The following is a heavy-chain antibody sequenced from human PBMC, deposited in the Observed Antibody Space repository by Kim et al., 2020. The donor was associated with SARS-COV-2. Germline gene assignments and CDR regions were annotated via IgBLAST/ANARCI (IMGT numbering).Heavy chain of an antibody. CDR3: AKDLGVRGVITYNWFDP. Sequence: GSLRLSCAASGFTFSSYGMHWVRQAPGKGLEWVAVIWYDGSNKYYADSVKGRFTISRDNSKNTLYLQMNSLRAEDTAVYYCAKDLGVRGVITYNWFDPWGQGTLVTVSS. CDR1: GFTFSSYG. CDR2: IWYDGSNK. D-gene: IGHD3-10*01. V-gene: IGHV3-33*06. J-gene: IGHJ5*02.